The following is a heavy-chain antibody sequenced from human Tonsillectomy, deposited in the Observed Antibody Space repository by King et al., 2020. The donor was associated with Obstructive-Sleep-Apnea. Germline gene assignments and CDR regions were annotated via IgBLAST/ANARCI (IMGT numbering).Heavy chain of an antibody. D-gene: IGHD2-21*02. Sequence: QLQESGPGLGKPSETLALSCTVSRGAINSYYWSWIRHPPGKGLEWGGYISYSGSKKNSPSLGHRVTMSVDPSKNQFSLKLISVTAAGTAVYYLSRHYNRGVVTASYFFDYWGQGMQVTVSS. V-gene: IGHV4-59*08. CDR2: ISYSGSK. J-gene: IGHJ4*02. CDR1: RGAINSYY. CDR3: SRHYNRGVVTASYFFDY.